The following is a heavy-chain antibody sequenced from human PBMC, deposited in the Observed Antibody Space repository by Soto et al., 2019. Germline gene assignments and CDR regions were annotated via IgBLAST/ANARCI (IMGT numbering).Heavy chain of an antibody. CDR1: SGSISSSNW. Sequence: QVQLQESGPGLVKPSGTLSLTCAVSSGSISSSNWWSWVRQPPGKGLEWIGEIYHSGSTNYNPSLKSRVTTSVDKSKNQVPLKLSSVTAAETAVYYCARGGDYCGKGLGYWGQGTLVTVSS. CDR2: IYHSGST. CDR3: ARGGDYCGKGLGY. D-gene: IGHD4-17*01. V-gene: IGHV4-4*02. J-gene: IGHJ4*02.